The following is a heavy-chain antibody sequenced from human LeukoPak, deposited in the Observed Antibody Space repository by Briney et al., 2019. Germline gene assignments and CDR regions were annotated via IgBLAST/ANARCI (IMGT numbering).Heavy chain of an antibody. D-gene: IGHD2-2*01. CDR2: ISLDGTNK. J-gene: IGHJ4*02. CDR3: ARDATAPSFDY. Sequence: AGSLRLSSAASGFTFSNTCMSWDRHAPGKGLQWVAVISLDGTNKYYSSSVQGRFTISRDNSKNTLYLPMNSLRAEDTAVYYCARDATAPSFDYWGQGTLVTVSS. V-gene: IGHV3-30*03. CDR1: GFTFSNTC.